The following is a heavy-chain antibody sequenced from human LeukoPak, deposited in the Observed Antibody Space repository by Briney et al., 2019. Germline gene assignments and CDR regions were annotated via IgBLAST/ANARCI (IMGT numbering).Heavy chain of an antibody. Sequence: GGSLRLSCVGSGFTFSTYEMNWVRQAPGKGLEWLSFISRGGFEIHYAASVEGRFTISRDNAKNTLYLQMTSLRDEDTAVYYCARDKRQQSGPIRYFDYWGQGTLVTVSS. V-gene: IGHV3-48*03. CDR3: ARDKRQQSGPIRYFDY. D-gene: IGHD3-10*01. J-gene: IGHJ4*02. CDR1: GFTFSTYE. CDR2: ISRGGFEI.